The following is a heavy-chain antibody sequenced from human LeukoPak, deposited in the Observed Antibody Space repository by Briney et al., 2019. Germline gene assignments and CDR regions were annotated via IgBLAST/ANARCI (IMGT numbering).Heavy chain of an antibody. CDR3: ARRCSGGSCYSFDY. CDR2: ISAYNVNT. J-gene: IGHJ4*02. Sequence: ASVKPSCNASGYTFTSYVISWVRQAPGHGLEWRGWISAYNVNTNYAQKLQGRVTMTTDTSTSTAYMELRSLRSDDTAVYYCARRCSGGSCYSFDYWGQGTLVTVSS. V-gene: IGHV1-18*01. D-gene: IGHD2-15*01. CDR1: GYTFTSYV.